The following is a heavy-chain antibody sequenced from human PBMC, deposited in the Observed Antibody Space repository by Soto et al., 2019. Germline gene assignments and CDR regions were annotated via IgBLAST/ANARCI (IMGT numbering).Heavy chain of an antibody. V-gene: IGHV3-23*01. J-gene: IGHJ4*02. Sequence: PGGSLRLSCAASGFTFSSYAMSWVRQAPGKGLEWVSGISGSGGSTSYADSVKGRFTISRDNSKNTLYLQMNSLRAEDTAVYYCARQRDSSGYYSDYWGQGTLVTVSS. D-gene: IGHD3-22*01. CDR2: ISGSGGST. CDR1: GFTFSSYA. CDR3: ARQRDSSGYYSDY.